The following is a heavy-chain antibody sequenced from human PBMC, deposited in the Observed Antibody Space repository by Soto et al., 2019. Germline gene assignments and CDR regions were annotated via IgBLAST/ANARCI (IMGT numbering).Heavy chain of an antibody. V-gene: IGHV3-30*02. CDR3: AKAPGGYAPVDDY. D-gene: IGHD3-22*01. J-gene: IGHJ4*02. Sequence: GSLRLSCAASGFSFSIYCMHWVRQAPGKVLDLVAVILYDGINKYXXDSVKGRXXISRYNSKNTXYLQMXSLITGDTAVYYCAKAPGGYAPVDDYWGQGX. CDR1: GFSFSIYC. CDR2: ILYDGINK.